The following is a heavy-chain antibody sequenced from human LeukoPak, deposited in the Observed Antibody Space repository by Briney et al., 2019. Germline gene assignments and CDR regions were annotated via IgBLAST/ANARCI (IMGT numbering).Heavy chain of an antibody. CDR3: ARDMAAVAGPYNWFDP. D-gene: IGHD6-19*01. V-gene: IGHV1-18*01. CDR2: ISAYNGNT. Sequence: GASVKVSCKASGGTFSSYGISWVRQAPGQGLEWMGWISAYNGNTNYAQKLQGRVTMTTDTSTSTAYMELRSLRSDDTAAYYCARDMAAVAGPYNWFDPWGQGTLVTVSS. J-gene: IGHJ5*02. CDR1: GGTFSSYG.